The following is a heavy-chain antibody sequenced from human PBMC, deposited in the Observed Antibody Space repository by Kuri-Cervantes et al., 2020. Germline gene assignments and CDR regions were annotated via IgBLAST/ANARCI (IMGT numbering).Heavy chain of an antibody. CDR2: IKQDGSEK. Sequence: GGSLRLSCAAYGFTLSSNWMSWVRQAPGKGLEWVANIKQDGSEKYYVDSVKGRFTISRDNAKTSLYLQMNSLRAEDTAVYYCARDYIAAATYYYYYGIDVWGQGTPVTVSS. J-gene: IGHJ6*02. CDR1: GFTLSSNW. V-gene: IGHV3-7*01. D-gene: IGHD6-13*01. CDR3: ARDYIAAATYYYYYGIDV.